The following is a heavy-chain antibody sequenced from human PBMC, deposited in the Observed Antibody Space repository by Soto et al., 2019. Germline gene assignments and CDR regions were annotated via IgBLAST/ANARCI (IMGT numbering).Heavy chain of an antibody. V-gene: IGHV4-39*01. CDR1: GGSIRSSSYY. D-gene: IGHD6-19*01. CDR3: RRSSRYSTDV. J-gene: IGHJ6*02. CDR2: IYSIGNT. Sequence: PSETQSLTCTVSGGSIRSSSYYWGWIRQPPGKGLEWIGSIYSIGNTYYNPSLKSGVTISADTSKNQFSLNLISVTAADTAVYYCRRSSRYSTDVWGQGITVTVSS.